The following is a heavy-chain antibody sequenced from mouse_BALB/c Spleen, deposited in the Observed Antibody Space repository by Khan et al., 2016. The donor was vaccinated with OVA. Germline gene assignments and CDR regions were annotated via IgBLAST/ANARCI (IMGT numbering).Heavy chain of an antibody. Sequence: EVELVESGGGLVKPGGSLKLSCAASGFTFSDYYMYWVRQTPEKRLEWVATISDGGSYTYYLDSVKGRFTISRVDAKNNLYLQMNSLKSEDTAMYYCARGFYGNPFAYWGQGTLVTVSA. CDR3: ARGFYGNPFAY. J-gene: IGHJ3*01. V-gene: IGHV5-4*02. CDR2: ISDGGSYT. CDR1: GFTFSDYY. D-gene: IGHD2-1*01.